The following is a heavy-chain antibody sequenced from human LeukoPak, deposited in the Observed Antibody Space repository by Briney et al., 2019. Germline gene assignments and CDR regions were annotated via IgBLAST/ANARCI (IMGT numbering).Heavy chain of an antibody. D-gene: IGHD3-22*01. CDR3: AKDSYYYDSSGYYY. J-gene: IGHJ4*02. CDR1: GFTFSSYG. V-gene: IGHV3-30*02. Sequence: GGSLRLSCAASGFTFSSYGMHWVRQAPGKGLEWVAFIRYDGSNKYYADSVKGRFTISRDNSKNTLYLQMNSLRAEDTAVYYCAKDSYYYDSSGYYYWGQGTLVTVSS. CDR2: IRYDGSNK.